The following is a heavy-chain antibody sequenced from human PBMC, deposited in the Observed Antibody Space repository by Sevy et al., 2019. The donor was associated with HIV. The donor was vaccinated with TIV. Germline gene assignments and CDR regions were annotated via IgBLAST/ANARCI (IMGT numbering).Heavy chain of an antibody. Sequence: ASVKVACKASGYTFSDSGYYVHWVRQAPGQGLEWMGWINPKSGATNYAQKFQGRVTMTRDTSVSTANMELSRLTSDDTAVYYCARESYDFWTGPVDYDYGMDVWGQGTTVTVSS. V-gene: IGHV1-2*02. CDR2: INPKSGAT. CDR3: ARESYDFWTGPVDYDYGMDV. J-gene: IGHJ6*02. CDR1: GYTFSDSGYY. D-gene: IGHD3-3*01.